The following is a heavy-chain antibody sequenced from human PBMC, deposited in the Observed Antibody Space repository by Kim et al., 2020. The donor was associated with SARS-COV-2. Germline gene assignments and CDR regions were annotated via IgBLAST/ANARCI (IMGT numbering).Heavy chain of an antibody. D-gene: IGHD6-13*01. CDR2: ISGSGGST. Sequence: GGSLRLSCAASGFTFSSYAMSWVRQAPGKGLEWVSAISGSGGSTYYADSVKGRFTISRDNSKNTLYLQMNSLRAEDTAVYYCAKVAAAAGPSIVGWFDPWGQGTLVTVSS. CDR3: AKVAAAAGPSIVGWFDP. J-gene: IGHJ5*02. CDR1: GFTFSSYA. V-gene: IGHV3-23*01.